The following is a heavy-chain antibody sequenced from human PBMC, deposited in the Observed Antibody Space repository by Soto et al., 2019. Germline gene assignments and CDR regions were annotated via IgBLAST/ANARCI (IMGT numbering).Heavy chain of an antibody. J-gene: IGHJ4*02. CDR3: AKDVGGHYCTPTSCLYFFHS. Sequence: EVQLLESGGGLVQPGGSLRLSCAASGFSFNNYAMNWVRQAPGQGLEWVSTISDSGSTYYADSVKGRFNISRDNSKNTLYLQMKSLRAEDTAVYFCAKDVGGHYCTPTSCLYFFHSWGRGTLVTVS. CDR2: ISDSGST. CDR1: GFSFNNYA. D-gene: IGHD2-2*01. V-gene: IGHV3-23*01.